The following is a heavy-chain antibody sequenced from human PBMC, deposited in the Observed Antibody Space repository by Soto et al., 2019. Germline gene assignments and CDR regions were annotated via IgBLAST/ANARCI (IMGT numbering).Heavy chain of an antibody. CDR1: GYTFTSYG. D-gene: IGHD6-6*01. CDR3: ARDPNTYSSYNWFDP. CDR2: ISAYNGNT. J-gene: IGHJ5*02. V-gene: IGHV1-18*01. Sequence: APVKVSCKASGYTFTSYGISWVRRAPGQGLEWMGWISAYNGNTNYAQKLQGRVTMTTDTSTSTAYMELRSLRSDDTAVYYCARDPNTYSSYNWFDPWGQGTLVTVSS.